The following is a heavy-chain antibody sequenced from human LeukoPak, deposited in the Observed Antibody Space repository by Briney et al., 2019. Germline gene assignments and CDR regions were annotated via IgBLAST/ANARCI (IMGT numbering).Heavy chain of an antibody. Sequence: SETLSLTCAVSGGSISSSYWWSWVRQPPGKGLEWIGYIYYSGSTNYNPSLKSRVTISVDTSKNQFSLKLSSVTAADTAVYYCARDRGRESDYWGQGTLVTVSS. J-gene: IGHJ4*02. CDR2: IYYSGST. V-gene: IGHV4-61*01. CDR1: GGSISSSYW. D-gene: IGHD3-10*01. CDR3: ARDRGRESDY.